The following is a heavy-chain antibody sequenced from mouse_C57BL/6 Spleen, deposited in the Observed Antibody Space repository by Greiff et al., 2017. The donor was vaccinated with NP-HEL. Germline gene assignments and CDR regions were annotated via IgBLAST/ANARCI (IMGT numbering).Heavy chain of an antibody. Sequence: QVQLQQPGAELVRPGTSVKLSCKASGYTFTSYWMHWVKQRPGQGLEWIGVIDPSDSYTNYNQKFKGKATLTVDTSSSTAYMQLSSLTSEDSAVYYCARTTTADAMDYWGQGTSVTVSS. V-gene: IGHV1-59*01. CDR1: GYTFTSYW. CDR3: ARTTTADAMDY. J-gene: IGHJ4*01. D-gene: IGHD1-2*01. CDR2: IDPSDSYT.